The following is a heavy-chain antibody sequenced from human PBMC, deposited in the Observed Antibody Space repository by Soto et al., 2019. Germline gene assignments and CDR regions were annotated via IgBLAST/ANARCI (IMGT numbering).Heavy chain of an antibody. J-gene: IGHJ4*02. V-gene: IGHV3-21*01. CDR1: GFSFSTYN. CDR3: VREDGLVGSNSAFDY. D-gene: IGHD7-27*01. Sequence: GWSLRLSCASSGFSFSTYNMNWVRQAPLKGLQRVSSINGRTNYKYYTDSVKGRFTISRDNPKNSLYLQMDSLRAEDTAVYYCVREDGLVGSNSAFDYWGQGTLVTVSS. CDR2: INGRTNYK.